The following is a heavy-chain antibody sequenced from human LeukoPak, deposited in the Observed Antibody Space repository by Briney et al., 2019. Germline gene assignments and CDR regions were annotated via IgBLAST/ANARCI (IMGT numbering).Heavy chain of an antibody. CDR2: INHSGST. Sequence: PSETLSLTCAVYGGSFSGYYWSWIRQPPGKGLEWIGEINHSGSTNYNPSLKSRVTMSVDTSKNQFSLKLSSVTAADTAVYYCANRNSSGMDVWGQGTTVTVSS. CDR3: ANRNSSGMDV. CDR1: GGSFSGYY. D-gene: IGHD1-14*01. J-gene: IGHJ6*02. V-gene: IGHV4-34*01.